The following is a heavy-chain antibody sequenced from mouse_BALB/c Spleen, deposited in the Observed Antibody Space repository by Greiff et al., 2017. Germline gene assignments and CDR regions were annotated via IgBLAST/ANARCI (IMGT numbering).Heavy chain of an antibody. Sequence: EVQLVESGGGLVKPGGSLKLSCAASGFTFSSYAMSWVRQSPEKRLEWVAEISSGGSYTYYPDTVTGRFTISRDNAKNTLYLEMSSLRSEDTAMYYCAREDWFAYWGQGTLVTVSA. CDR1: GFTFSSYA. V-gene: IGHV5-9-4*01. J-gene: IGHJ3*01. CDR3: AREDWFAY. CDR2: ISSGGSYT.